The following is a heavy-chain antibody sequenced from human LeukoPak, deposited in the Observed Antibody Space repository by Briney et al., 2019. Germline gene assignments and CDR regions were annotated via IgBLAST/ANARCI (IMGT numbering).Heavy chain of an antibody. V-gene: IGHV3-23*01. CDR3: ANLGEKMTTVPPD. CDR2: ISGSGGST. D-gene: IGHD4-17*01. J-gene: IGHJ4*02. Sequence: GGSLRLSCAASGFTFSSYAMSWVRQAPGKGLEWVSAISGSGGSTYYADSVKGRFTISRDNSKNTLYLQMNSLRAEDTAVYYCANLGEKMTTVPPDWGQGTLVTVSS. CDR1: GFTFSSYA.